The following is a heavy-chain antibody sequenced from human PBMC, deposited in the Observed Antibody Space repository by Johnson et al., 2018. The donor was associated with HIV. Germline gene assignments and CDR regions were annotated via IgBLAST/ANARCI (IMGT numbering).Heavy chain of an antibody. V-gene: IGHV3-30-3*01. Sequence: HVQLVESGEGVVQPGRSLRLSCAASGFTFSSYAMHWVRQAPGKGLEWVAVISYDGSNKYYEDYVKGRFTISRDNSKNTLYLQMNSLRPDDTAVYFCAKEQPYYYDNRHAFDIWGQGTMVTVSS. CDR2: ISYDGSNK. D-gene: IGHD3-22*01. J-gene: IGHJ3*02. CDR3: AKEQPYYYDNRHAFDI. CDR1: GFTFSSYA.